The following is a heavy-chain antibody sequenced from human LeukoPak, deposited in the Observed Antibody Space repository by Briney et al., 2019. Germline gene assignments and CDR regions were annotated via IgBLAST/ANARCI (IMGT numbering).Heavy chain of an antibody. Sequence: GGSLRLSCAASGFTFITYWMTWVRRAPGKGLVWVSYINPDGSNTNYADSVKGRFTISRDNAKNALYLQMNSLRAEDTAVYYCAKDLHYGSADYWGQGTLVTVSS. CDR2: INPDGSNT. D-gene: IGHD3-10*01. V-gene: IGHV3-74*01. CDR3: AKDLHYGSADY. J-gene: IGHJ4*02. CDR1: GFTFITYW.